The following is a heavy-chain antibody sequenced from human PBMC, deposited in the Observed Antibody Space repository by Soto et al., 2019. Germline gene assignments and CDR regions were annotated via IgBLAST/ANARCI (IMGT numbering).Heavy chain of an antibody. CDR2: INHSGST. CDR3: ARVGQQLPPDY. Sequence: SETLSLTCAVYGGSFSGYYWSWIRQPPGKGLEWIGEINHSGSTNYNPSLKSRVTISVDTSKNQFSLKLSSVTAADTAVYYCARVGQQLPPDYWGQGTLVTVSS. CDR1: GGSFSGYY. V-gene: IGHV4-34*01. J-gene: IGHJ4*02. D-gene: IGHD6-13*01.